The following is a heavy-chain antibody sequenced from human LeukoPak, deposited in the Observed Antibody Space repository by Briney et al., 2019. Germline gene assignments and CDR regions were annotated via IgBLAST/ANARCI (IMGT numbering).Heavy chain of an antibody. CDR1: GFTFSSYS. Sequence: GGSLRLSCAASGFTFSSYSMNWVRQAPGKGLEWVSYINTMGNRITYADSVKDRFTISRDNAKNSLSLQMNSLRDDDSAVYYCAREGFYSGYDRWGQGTLVTVSS. CDR3: AREGFYSGYDR. CDR2: INTMGNRI. V-gene: IGHV3-48*02. J-gene: IGHJ4*02. D-gene: IGHD5-12*01.